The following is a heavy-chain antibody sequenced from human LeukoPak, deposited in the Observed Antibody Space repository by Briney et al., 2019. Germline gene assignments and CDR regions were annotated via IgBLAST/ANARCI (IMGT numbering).Heavy chain of an antibody. D-gene: IGHD6-13*01. V-gene: IGHV4-39*07. CDR1: GGSISSSSYY. Sequence: SETLSLTCTVSGGSISSSSYYWGWIRQPPGKGLEWIGSIYYSGSTYYNPSLRSRVTISIDTSRNQFSLKLTSVTAADTAVYYCARDRSAAPADYWGQGTLVTVSS. CDR2: IYYSGST. J-gene: IGHJ4*02. CDR3: ARDRSAAPADY.